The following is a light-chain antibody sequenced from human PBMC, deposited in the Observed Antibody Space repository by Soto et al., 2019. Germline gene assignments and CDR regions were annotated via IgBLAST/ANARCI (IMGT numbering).Light chain of an antibody. CDR1: QGISSS. CDR3: QQLDGFPLT. J-gene: IGKJ4*01. V-gene: IGKV1-9*01. Sequence: DIQLTQSPPFLSASVGDRVTITCRASQGISSSLAWYQQKPGKAPKLLLYAASSLQSGVPSRFSGSGSGTEFTLTISSLQPEDSAAYYCQQLDGFPLTFGGGTTVEI. CDR2: AAS.